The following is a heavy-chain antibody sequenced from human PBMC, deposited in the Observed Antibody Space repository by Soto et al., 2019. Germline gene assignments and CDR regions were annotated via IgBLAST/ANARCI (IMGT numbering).Heavy chain of an antibody. V-gene: IGHV1-18*01. CDR2: ISAYNGNT. CDR3: ARDLRNPGYSSGRVPFAY. Sequence: QVQLVQSGAEVKKPGASVKVSCKASGYTFTSYGISWVRQAPGQGLEWMGWISAYNGNTNYAQKLQGRVTMTTDTSTSTAYMELRSLRSDDTAVYYCARDLRNPGYSSGRVPFAYWGQGTLVTVSS. J-gene: IGHJ4*02. D-gene: IGHD6-19*01. CDR1: GYTFTSYG.